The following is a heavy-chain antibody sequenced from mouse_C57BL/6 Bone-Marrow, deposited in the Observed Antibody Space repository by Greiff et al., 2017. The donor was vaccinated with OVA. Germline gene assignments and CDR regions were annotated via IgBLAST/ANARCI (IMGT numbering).Heavy chain of an antibody. CDR2: INPRDGST. V-gene: IGHV1-78*01. J-gene: IGHJ2*01. Sequence: VQLQQSDAELVKPGASVKISCKVSGYTFTDHTIHWMKQRPEPGLEWIGIINPRDGSTKYHEKFQGKATLTADKSSSTAYMQRNSLTSEDSAVKFCARRKIYYGSSLWGDYWGQGTTLTVSS. CDR3: ARRKIYYGSSLWGDY. CDR1: GYTFTDHT. D-gene: IGHD1-1*01.